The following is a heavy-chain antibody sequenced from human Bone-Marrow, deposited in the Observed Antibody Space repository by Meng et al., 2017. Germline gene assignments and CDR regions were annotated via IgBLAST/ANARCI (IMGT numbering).Heavy chain of an antibody. Sequence: GESLKISCATSGFTFSSLWMHWVRQPAGKGLVWVSRINSDGSITTYADSVKGRFTISRDNAKNILYLEMNSLRAEDTAVYYCANLLEGWGQGTLVTVSP. CDR3: ANLLEG. V-gene: IGHV3-74*01. CDR2: INSDGSIT. J-gene: IGHJ4*02. CDR1: GFTFSSLW.